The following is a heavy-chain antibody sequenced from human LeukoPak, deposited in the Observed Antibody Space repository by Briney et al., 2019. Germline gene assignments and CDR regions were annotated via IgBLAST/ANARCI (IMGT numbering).Heavy chain of an antibody. Sequence: SETLSLTCAVSGYSISSGYYWGWIRQPPGRGLEWIGTIYHRRNTYYNPSLKSRVTISVDTSKNQFSLKVSSVTAADTAVCYCARVVGGYYLDYWGQGTLVTVSS. D-gene: IGHD1-26*01. CDR2: IYHRRNT. CDR1: GYSISSGYY. V-gene: IGHV4-38-2*01. J-gene: IGHJ4*02. CDR3: ARVVGGYYLDY.